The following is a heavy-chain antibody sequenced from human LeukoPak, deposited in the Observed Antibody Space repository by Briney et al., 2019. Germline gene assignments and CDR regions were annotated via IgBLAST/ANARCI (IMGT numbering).Heavy chain of an antibody. V-gene: IGHV4-61*02. D-gene: IGHD3-10*01. CDR2: IYTSGST. J-gene: IGHJ3*02. CDR1: GGSISSGSYY. Sequence: PSETLSLTCTVSGGSISSGSYYWSWIRQPAGKGLEWIGRIYTSGSTNYNPSLKSRVTISVDTSKNQFSLKLSSVTAADTAVYYCAGRDYGSGSYYNEGDAFGIWGQGTMVTVSS. CDR3: AGRDYGSGSYYNEGDAFGI.